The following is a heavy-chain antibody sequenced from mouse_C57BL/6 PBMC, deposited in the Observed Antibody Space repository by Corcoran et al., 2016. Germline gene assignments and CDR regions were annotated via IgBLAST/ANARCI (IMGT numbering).Heavy chain of an antibody. CDR1: GYAISSDW. V-gene: IGHV1-80*01. D-gene: IGHD2-5*01. CDR3: AREGSNYEAWFAY. Sequence: QVQLQQSGAELVKPGASVKISCKASGYAISSDWKNWVKQRPGKGLEWIGQINPGDGDTNYNGKFMGKATLTADKSSSTAYMQLSSLTSEDSAVYFCAREGSNYEAWFAYWGQGTLVTVSA. CDR2: INPGDGDT. J-gene: IGHJ3*01.